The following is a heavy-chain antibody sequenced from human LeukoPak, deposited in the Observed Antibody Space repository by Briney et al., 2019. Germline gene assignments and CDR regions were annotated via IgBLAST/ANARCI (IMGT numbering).Heavy chain of an antibody. V-gene: IGHV3-21*01. CDR2: ISSSSSYI. D-gene: IGHD5-12*01. J-gene: IGHJ4*02. Sequence: GGSLRLSCSAYRFTFSSYSMNWVRQAPGKGLEWVSSISSSSSYIYYADSVKGRFTVSRDNAKNTLYLQMNSLRAEDTAVYYCASGGATINVGYWGQRTLVTLSS. CDR1: RFTFSSYS. CDR3: ASGGATINVGY.